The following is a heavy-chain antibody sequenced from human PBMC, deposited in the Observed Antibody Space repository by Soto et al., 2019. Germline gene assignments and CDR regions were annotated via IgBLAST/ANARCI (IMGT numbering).Heavy chain of an antibody. J-gene: IGHJ6*02. D-gene: IGHD3-10*01. Sequence: QVQLQESGPGLVKPSETLSLTCTVSGGSISTYYWNWIRQPPGKGLEWIGYISYSGSTNYNPSLKSRVTISVDTSKNQFSLKLSSVTAADTAVYYCARDGLYYYGSDRYYYGMDVWGQGTTVTVSS. CDR1: GGSISTYY. CDR3: ARDGLYYYGSDRYYYGMDV. CDR2: ISYSGST. V-gene: IGHV4-59*01.